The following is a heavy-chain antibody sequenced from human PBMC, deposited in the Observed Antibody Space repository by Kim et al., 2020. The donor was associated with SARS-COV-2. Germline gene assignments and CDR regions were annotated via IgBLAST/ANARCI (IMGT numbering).Heavy chain of an antibody. Sequence: RPSFQGHVTISVDKAINTAYLQWNSLQASDIAIYYCARRGKDASYYTFDRWGQGTMVTVSS. D-gene: IGHD3-10*01. CDR3: ARRGKDASYYTFDR. J-gene: IGHJ3*01. V-gene: IGHV5-51*01.